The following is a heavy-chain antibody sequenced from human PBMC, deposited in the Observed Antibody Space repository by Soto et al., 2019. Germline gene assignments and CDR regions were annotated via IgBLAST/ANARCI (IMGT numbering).Heavy chain of an antibody. CDR2: IYPADSDT. J-gene: IGHJ3*02. Sequence: GESLKISCKGSGDTFTSHWIAWVRQMPGKGLELMGLIYPADSDTRYSPSFEGQVTISVDKSISTAYLQWSSLMASDTAMYYCVRPQAKELGTIRGAFDIWGQGTKVTVSS. D-gene: IGHD3-10*01. CDR3: VRPQAKELGTIRGAFDI. CDR1: GDTFTSHW. V-gene: IGHV5-51*01.